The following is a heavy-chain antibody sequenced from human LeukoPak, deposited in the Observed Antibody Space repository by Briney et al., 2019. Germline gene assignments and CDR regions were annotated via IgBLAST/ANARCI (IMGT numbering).Heavy chain of an antibody. D-gene: IGHD5-18*01. CDR3: AALYVDTDNFDY. Sequence: GGSLRLSCAASGFTFSSYAMSWVRQAPGKGLEWVSAISGSGGSTYYADSVKGRFTISRDNSKNTPYLQMNSLRAEDTAVYYCAALYVDTDNFDYWGQGTLVTVSS. J-gene: IGHJ4*02. CDR1: GFTFSSYA. CDR2: ISGSGGST. V-gene: IGHV3-23*01.